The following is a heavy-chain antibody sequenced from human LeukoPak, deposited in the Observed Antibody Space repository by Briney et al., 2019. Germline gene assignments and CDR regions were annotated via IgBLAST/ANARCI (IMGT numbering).Heavy chain of an antibody. CDR2: INWNGGGT. V-gene: IGHV3-20*04. J-gene: IGHJ4*02. Sequence: GGSLRLSCAASGFTFDDYGMSWVRQAPGKGLEWVSGINWNGGGTGYADSVKGRFTISRDNAKNSLYLQMNSLRAEDTALYYCARDGQWLTSGSFDYWGQGTLVTVSS. D-gene: IGHD6-19*01. CDR1: GFTFDDYG. CDR3: ARDGQWLTSGSFDY.